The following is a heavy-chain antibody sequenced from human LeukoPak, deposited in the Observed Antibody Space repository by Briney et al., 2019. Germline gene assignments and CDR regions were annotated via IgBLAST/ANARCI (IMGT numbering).Heavy chain of an antibody. Sequence: ASVKVSCKASGYTFTGYYMHWVRQAPGQGLEWMGWINPNSGNTGYAQKFQGRVTMTRNTSISTAYMELSSLRSEDTAVYYCARVGLPGGYYYYMDVWGKGTTVTISS. CDR1: GYTFTGYY. CDR3: ARVGLPGGYYYYMDV. J-gene: IGHJ6*03. V-gene: IGHV1-8*02. D-gene: IGHD5-12*01. CDR2: INPNSGNT.